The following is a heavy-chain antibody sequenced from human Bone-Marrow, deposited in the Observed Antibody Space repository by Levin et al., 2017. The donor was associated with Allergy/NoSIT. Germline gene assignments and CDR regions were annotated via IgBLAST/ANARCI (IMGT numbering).Heavy chain of an antibody. CDR1: GFTFSSYA. CDR3: ARDVDVSGDPYLEVDY. V-gene: IGHV3-23*01. CDR2: FSGGGSNT. J-gene: IGHJ4*02. D-gene: IGHD4-17*01. Sequence: GGSLRLSCAASGFTFSSYAMGWVRQAPGKGLEWVASFSGGGSNTYHADSVKGRFTISRDNSKNTLYLQMNSLRAEDTAIYYCARDVDVSGDPYLEVDYWGQGTLVTVSS.